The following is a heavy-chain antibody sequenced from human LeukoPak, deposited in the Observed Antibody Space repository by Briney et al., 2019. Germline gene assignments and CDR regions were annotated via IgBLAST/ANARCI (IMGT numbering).Heavy chain of an antibody. J-gene: IGHJ6*03. Sequence: SETLSLTCAVSGYSISSSNWWGWIRQPPGKGLEWIGYIYYSGSIYYNPSLKSRATMSVDTSKNQFSLKLSSVTAADTAVYYCARESAVRGVIQGTGNMDVWGKGTTVTISS. V-gene: IGHV4-28*03. CDR2: IYYSGSI. D-gene: IGHD3-10*01. CDR1: GYSISSSNW. CDR3: ARESAVRGVIQGTGNMDV.